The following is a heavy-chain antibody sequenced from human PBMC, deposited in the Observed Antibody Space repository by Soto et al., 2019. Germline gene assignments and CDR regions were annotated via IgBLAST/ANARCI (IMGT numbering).Heavy chain of an antibody. V-gene: IGHV4-59*01. Sequence: PSETLSLTCTVSGGSISGYYWSWIRQPPGKGLEWIGYVYYSGSTNYNPSLKSRVTISVDTSKNQFSLELNSVTAADTAVYYCARGRQWLDGWGQGTLVTVSS. CDR1: GGSISGYY. CDR3: ARGRQWLDG. J-gene: IGHJ4*02. D-gene: IGHD6-19*01. CDR2: VYYSGST.